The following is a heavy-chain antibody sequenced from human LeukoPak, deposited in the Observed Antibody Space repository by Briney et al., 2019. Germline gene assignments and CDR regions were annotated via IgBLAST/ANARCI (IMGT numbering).Heavy chain of an antibody. CDR3: ARAAAGSYYYYYGMDV. V-gene: IGHV3-9*01. J-gene: IGHJ6*02. CDR1: GFTFDDYA. D-gene: IGHD6-13*01. Sequence: AGRSLRLSSAASGFTFDDYAMHWVRQAPGKGLEWVSGISWNSGSIGYADSVKGRFTISRDNAKNSLYLQMNSLRAEDTALYYCARAAAGSYYYYYGMDVWGQGTTVTVSS. CDR2: ISWNSGSI.